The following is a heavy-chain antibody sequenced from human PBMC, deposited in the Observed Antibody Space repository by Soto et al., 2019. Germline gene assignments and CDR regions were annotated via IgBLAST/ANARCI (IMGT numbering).Heavy chain of an antibody. CDR2: ISAYNDNT. J-gene: IGHJ3*02. CDR3: ARGTGGNWAAFDI. D-gene: IGHD2-15*01. V-gene: IGHV1-18*01. CDR1: GYTFSSYA. Sequence: GASVKVSCKPSGYTFSSYAISWVRQAPGQGLEWMGWISAYNDNTNYVQKLQGRVTMTTDTSTSTAYMELRSLSPDDTAVYYCARGTGGNWAAFDIWGEGTMVTVSS.